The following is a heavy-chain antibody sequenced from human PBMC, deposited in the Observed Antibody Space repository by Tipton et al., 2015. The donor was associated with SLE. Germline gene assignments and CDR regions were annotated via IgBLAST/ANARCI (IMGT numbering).Heavy chain of an antibody. D-gene: IGHD5-18*01. CDR1: GGSISSSYY. CDR3: ASQRGYSYGVDY. CDR2: IYYSGST. V-gene: IGHV4-61*01. Sequence: LRLSCAVSGGSISSSYYWSWIRQPPGKGLEWIGYIYYSGSTNYNPSLKSRVTISVDTSKNQFSLKLSSVTAADTAVYYCASQRGYSYGVDYWGQGTLVTVSS. J-gene: IGHJ4*02.